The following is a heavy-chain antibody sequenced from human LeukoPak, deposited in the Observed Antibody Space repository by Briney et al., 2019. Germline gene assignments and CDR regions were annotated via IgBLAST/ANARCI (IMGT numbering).Heavy chain of an antibody. J-gene: IGHJ5*02. CDR1: GFTFSSYA. Sequence: PGGSLRLSCAASGFTFSSYAMSWVRQAPGKGLEWVSAISGSGGSTYYADSVKGRFTISRDNSKNTLYLQMNSLRAEDTAVYYCAKADRREYCSSTSCYQGSSCFDHWGQGTLVTVSS. D-gene: IGHD2-2*01. CDR2: ISGSGGST. V-gene: IGHV3-23*01. CDR3: AKADRREYCSSTSCYQGSSCFDH.